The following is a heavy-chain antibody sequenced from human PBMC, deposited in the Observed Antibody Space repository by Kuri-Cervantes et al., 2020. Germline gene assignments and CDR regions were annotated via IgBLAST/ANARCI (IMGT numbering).Heavy chain of an antibody. CDR3: ARDRRGRGSSPYDYVWGSYRNYGMDV. D-gene: IGHD3-16*02. V-gene: IGHV3-74*01. Sequence: GGSLRLSCAASGFTFSSYWMHWVRQAPGKGLVWVSRINSDGSSTSYADSVKGRFTISRDNAKNTPYLQMNSLRAEDTAVYYWARDRRGRGSSPYDYVWGSYRNYGMDVWGQGTTVTVSS. CDR2: INSDGSST. J-gene: IGHJ6*02. CDR1: GFTFSSYW.